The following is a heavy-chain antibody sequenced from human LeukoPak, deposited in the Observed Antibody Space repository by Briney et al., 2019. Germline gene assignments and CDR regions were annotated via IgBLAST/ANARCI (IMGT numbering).Heavy chain of an antibody. V-gene: IGHV1-8*01. J-gene: IGHJ3*02. CDR1: GDSFTIND. CDR2: MNPNSGNT. Sequence: GASVKVSCKASGDSFTINDVNWVRQATGQGFEWMGWMNPNSGNTGYAQKFQGRVTMTRNTSINTAYMELTDLRSEDTAVYYCARVTAGGTWTFDIWGQGTTVTVSS. D-gene: IGHD6-13*01. CDR3: ARVTAGGTWTFDI.